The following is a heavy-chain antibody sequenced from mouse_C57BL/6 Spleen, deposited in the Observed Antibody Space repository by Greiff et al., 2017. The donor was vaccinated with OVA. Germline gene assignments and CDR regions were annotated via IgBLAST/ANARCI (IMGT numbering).Heavy chain of an antibody. CDR3: ARYIPPWDDAMDY. Sequence: DVMLVESGGGLVQPGGSLSLSCAASGFTFTDYYMSWVRQPPGKALEWLGFIRNKANGYTTEYSASVKGRFTISRDNSQSILYLQMNALRAEDRATYYCARYIPPWDDAMDYWGQGTSVTVSS. V-gene: IGHV7-3*01. CDR1: GFTFTDYY. J-gene: IGHJ4*01. D-gene: IGHD4-1*01. CDR2: IRNKANGYTT.